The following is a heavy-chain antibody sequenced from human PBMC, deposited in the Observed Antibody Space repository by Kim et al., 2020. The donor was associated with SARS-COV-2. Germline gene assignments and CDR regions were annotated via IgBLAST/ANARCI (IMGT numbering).Heavy chain of an antibody. CDR1: GGTFSSYA. Sequence: SVKVSCKASGGTFSSYAISWVRQAPGQGLEWMGGIIPIFGTANYAQKFQGRVTITADESTSTAYMELSSLRSEDTAVYYCARDLDYGDYGWFDPWGQGTLVTVSS. J-gene: IGHJ5*02. CDR2: IIPIFGTA. D-gene: IGHD4-17*01. V-gene: IGHV1-69*13. CDR3: ARDLDYGDYGWFDP.